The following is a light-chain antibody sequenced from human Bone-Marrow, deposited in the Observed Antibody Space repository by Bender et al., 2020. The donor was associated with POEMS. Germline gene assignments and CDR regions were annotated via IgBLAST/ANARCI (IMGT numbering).Light chain of an antibody. V-gene: IGLV1-44*01. J-gene: IGLJ3*02. CDR3: AVWDDSLNGWV. Sequence: QSVLTQPPSASGTPGQRVTISCSGGSSNIGSPYDVHWYQQLPGTAPKLLIYGNNNRPSGVPDRFSGSRSGTSASLAISGLQSEDEADYYCAVWDDSLNGWVFGGGTKLTVL. CDR1: SSNIGSPYD. CDR2: GNN.